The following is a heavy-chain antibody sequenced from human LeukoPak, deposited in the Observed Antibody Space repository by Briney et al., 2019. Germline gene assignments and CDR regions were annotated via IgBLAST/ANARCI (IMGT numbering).Heavy chain of an antibody. J-gene: IGHJ5*02. CDR2: IYYSGST. V-gene: IGHV4-31*03. CDR3: ARDRASRVLFGTGWFDP. Sequence: RTSQTLSLTCTVSGGSISSGGYYWSWIRQHPGKGLEWIGYIYYSGSTYYNPSLKSRVTISVDTSKNQFSLKLSSVTAADTAVYYCARDRASRVLFGTGWFDPWGQGALVTVSS. CDR1: GGSISSGGYY. D-gene: IGHD3-16*01.